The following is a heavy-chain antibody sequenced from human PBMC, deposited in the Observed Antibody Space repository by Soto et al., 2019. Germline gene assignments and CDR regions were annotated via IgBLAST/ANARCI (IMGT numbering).Heavy chain of an antibody. CDR1: GYTFTTYG. CDR2: ISVYNGNT. V-gene: IGHV1-18*01. D-gene: IGHD1-20*01. Sequence: QVQLVQSGAEVKKPGASVKVSCKASGYTFTTYGVSWVRQAPGRGLEWMGWISVYNGNTNYAQKLQGRVTMTTDTSTSTAYMELRSLRSDDTAVYYCARGVTATPSYDAMDVWGPGTTVTVSS. CDR3: ARGVTATPSYDAMDV. J-gene: IGHJ6*02.